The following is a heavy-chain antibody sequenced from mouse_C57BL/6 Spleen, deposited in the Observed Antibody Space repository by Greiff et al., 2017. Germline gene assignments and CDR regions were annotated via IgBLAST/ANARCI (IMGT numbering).Heavy chain of an antibody. CDR1: GYTFTSYW. Sequence: QVQLQQPGAELVKPGASVTLSCKASGYTFTSYWMQWVKQRPGQGLEWIGAIDPSDSYTNYNQKFKGKATLTVDTSSSTAYMQLSSLTSEDSAVYYCARRRVYDYEYYAMDYWGQGTSVTVSS. CDR2: IDPSDSYT. V-gene: IGHV1-50*01. D-gene: IGHD2-4*01. CDR3: ARRRVYDYEYYAMDY. J-gene: IGHJ4*01.